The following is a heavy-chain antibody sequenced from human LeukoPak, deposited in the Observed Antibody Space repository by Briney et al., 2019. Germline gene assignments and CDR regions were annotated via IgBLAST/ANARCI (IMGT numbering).Heavy chain of an antibody. V-gene: IGHV3-48*01. Sequence: GGSLRLSCAASGFTFSSYSMNWVRQAPGKGLEWVSYISSTSSTIYYADSVKGRFTISSDNAKNSLYLQMNSLRAEDTAVYYCARDAYSSSYYFDYWGQGTLVTVSS. CDR1: GFTFSSYS. D-gene: IGHD6-6*01. CDR2: ISSTSSTI. CDR3: ARDAYSSSYYFDY. J-gene: IGHJ4*01.